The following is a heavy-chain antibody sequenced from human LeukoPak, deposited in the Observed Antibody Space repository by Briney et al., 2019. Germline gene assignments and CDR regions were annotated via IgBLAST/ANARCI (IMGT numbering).Heavy chain of an antibody. V-gene: IGHV3-74*01. CDR1: GFTFSHYW. J-gene: IGHJ5*02. Sequence: GGSLRLSCAASGFTFSHYWMHWVRQAPGKGLVWVSRINSDGSDTTSADSVKGRFTISRDNAKNSLYLQMNSLRAEDTAVYYCVREVLWFGEPSYWFDPWGQGTLVTVSS. D-gene: IGHD3-10*01. CDR3: VREVLWFGEPSYWFDP. CDR2: INSDGSDT.